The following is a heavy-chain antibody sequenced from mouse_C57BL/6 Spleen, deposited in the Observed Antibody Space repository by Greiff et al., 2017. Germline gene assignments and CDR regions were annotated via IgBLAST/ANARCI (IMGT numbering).Heavy chain of an antibody. V-gene: IGHV1-80*01. J-gene: IGHJ3*01. CDR2: IYPGDGDT. CDR1: GYAFSSYW. CDR3: AHGGLGRFAY. D-gene: IGHD4-1*01. Sequence: QVQLKQSGAELVKPGASVKISCKASGYAFSSYWMNWVKQRPGKGLEWIGQIYPGDGDTNYNGKFKGKATLTADKSSSTAYMQLSSLTSEVSAVYFCAHGGLGRFAYWGQGTLVTVSA.